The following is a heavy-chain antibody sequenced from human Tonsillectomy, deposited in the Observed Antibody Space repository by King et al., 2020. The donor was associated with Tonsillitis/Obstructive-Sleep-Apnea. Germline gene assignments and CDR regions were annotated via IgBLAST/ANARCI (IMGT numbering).Heavy chain of an antibody. CDR3: VKDEEVKLRRGYFYYMDV. J-gene: IGHJ6*03. D-gene: IGHD4-17*01. Sequence: HVQLVESGGGVVQPGRSLRLSCAASGFSFSNSGMHWVRQAPGKGLEWVAVISYDGRNKYYVNSVKGRFTISRDNSKNRVYLQMSSLRGEDTALYYCVKDEEVKLRRGYFYYMDVWGKGTTVTVSS. CDR1: GFSFSNSG. CDR2: ISYDGRNK. V-gene: IGHV3-30*18.